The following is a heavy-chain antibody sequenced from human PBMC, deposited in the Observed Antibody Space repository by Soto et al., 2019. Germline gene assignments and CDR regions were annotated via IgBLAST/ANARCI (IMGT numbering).Heavy chain of an antibody. V-gene: IGHV3-30*18. CDR3: AKGGRQWLVTSDFNY. Sequence: VQLVESGGGVVQPGRSLRLSCAASGFTFSDYAMHWVRQAPGKGLEWVAVVSHDGRNTHYADSEKGRFTISRDSSKNTVSLEMSSLRAEDTAVYYCAKGGRQWLVTSDFNYWGQGALVTVSS. CDR1: GFTFSDYA. CDR2: VSHDGRNT. J-gene: IGHJ4*02. D-gene: IGHD6-19*01.